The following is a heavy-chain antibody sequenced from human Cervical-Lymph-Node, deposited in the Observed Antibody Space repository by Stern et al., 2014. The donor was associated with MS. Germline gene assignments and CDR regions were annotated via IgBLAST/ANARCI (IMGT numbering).Heavy chain of an antibody. CDR2: IYYFGST. CDR3: ARGDRGAFDI. J-gene: IGHJ3*02. V-gene: IGHV4-59*08. CDR1: GGSITGYY. Sequence: VQLVESGPGLVKASETLSLTCTVSGGSITGYYWCWIRQPPGKGLEWIGHIYYFGSTSYNPSLKSRVSTSVDTSKNTFSLTLYSMTAADTAVYYCARGDRGAFDIWGQGTVVTVSS. D-gene: IGHD2-15*01.